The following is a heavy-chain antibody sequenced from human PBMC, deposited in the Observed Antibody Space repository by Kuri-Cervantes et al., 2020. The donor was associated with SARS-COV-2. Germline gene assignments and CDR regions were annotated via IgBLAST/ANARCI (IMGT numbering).Heavy chain of an antibody. J-gene: IGHJ6*04. CDR3: AVEALDV. CDR1: GFTFSSYA. V-gene: IGHV3-30-3*01. Sequence: GGSLRLSCAASGFTFSSYAMHWVRQAPGKGLEWVTVISYDGNNKYYADSVKGRFTISRDNSKNTLYLQMNSLRAEDTAVYYCAVEALDVWGKGTTVTVSS. CDR2: ISYDGNNK.